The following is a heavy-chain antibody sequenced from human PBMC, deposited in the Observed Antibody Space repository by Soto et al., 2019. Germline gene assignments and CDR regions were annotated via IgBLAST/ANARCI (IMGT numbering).Heavy chain of an antibody. J-gene: IGHJ4*02. CDR1: GYSFNSYW. D-gene: IGHD3-22*01. CDR2: IYPTDSDT. V-gene: IGHV5-51*01. CDR3: ARWQDYSDSSGYYADY. Sequence: EVQLVQSGAEVKKPGESLKISCKGSGYSFNSYWIGWVRQVPGKGLEWVGIIYPTDSDTTYSPAFQGQVTISVDKSITTAYLQWSSLNTSDTAMYYCARWQDYSDSSGYYADYWGQGTLVTVSS.